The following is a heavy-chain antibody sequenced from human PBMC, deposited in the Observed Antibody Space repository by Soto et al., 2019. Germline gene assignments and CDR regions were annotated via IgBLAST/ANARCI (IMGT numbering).Heavy chain of an antibody. Sequence: QVQLVQSGAEVKKPGDSVKVYCKDSGYTFTSYAMHWVRQAPGQRLEWIGWINAGNGNTKYSQKFQGRVTITRDTAASTAYMELRSLRSEYTAVYYCARDPLIVVVVADTDHFDYWGQGTLVTVSS. CDR2: INAGNGNT. V-gene: IGHV1-3*01. D-gene: IGHD2-15*01. J-gene: IGHJ4*02. CDR3: ARDPLIVVVVADTDHFDY. CDR1: GYTFTSYA.